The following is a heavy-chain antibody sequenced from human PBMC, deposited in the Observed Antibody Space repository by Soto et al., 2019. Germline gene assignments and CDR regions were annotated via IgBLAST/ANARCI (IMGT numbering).Heavy chain of an antibody. CDR3: VKDASEAPCYYYDSSGYYFLLDY. J-gene: IGHJ4*02. V-gene: IGHV3-64D*06. D-gene: IGHD3-22*01. Sequence: GGSLSLSCSASGFTFSSYAMHWVRQAPGKGLEYVSAISSNGGSTYYADSVKGRFTISRDTSKNTLYLQMSSLRAEDTAVYYCVKDASEAPCYYYDSSGYYFLLDYWGQGTLVTVSS. CDR1: GFTFSSYA. CDR2: ISSNGGST.